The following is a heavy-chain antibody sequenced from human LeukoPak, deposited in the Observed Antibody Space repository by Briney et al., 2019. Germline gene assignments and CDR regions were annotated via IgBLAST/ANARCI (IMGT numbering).Heavy chain of an antibody. CDR3: ARVPYGVLNWFDP. V-gene: IGHV4-59*01. D-gene: IGHD4-17*01. CDR2: IYYSGST. J-gene: IGHJ5*02. Sequence: SETLSLTCTVSGGSISSYYWSWIRQPPGKGLEWIGYIYYSGSTNYNPSLKSRVTISVDTSKNQFSLKLSSVTAADTAVYYCARVPYGVLNWFDPWGQGTLVTVSS. CDR1: GGSISSYY.